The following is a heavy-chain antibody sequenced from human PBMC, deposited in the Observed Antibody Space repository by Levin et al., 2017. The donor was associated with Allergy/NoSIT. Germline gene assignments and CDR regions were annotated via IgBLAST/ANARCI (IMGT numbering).Heavy chain of an antibody. J-gene: IGHJ4*02. CDR3: ARSHTNSWYSWGY. Sequence: TSEALSLTCTVSGDSISSYYWSWIRQPPGRGLEWVGHIYYRGSTTYNPSLKGRVTISVDTSKNQFSLKVSSVTAADTAVYFCARSHTNSWYSWGYWGQGTLVTVSS. CDR2: IYYRGST. CDR1: GDSISSYY. V-gene: IGHV4-59*01. D-gene: IGHD6-13*01.